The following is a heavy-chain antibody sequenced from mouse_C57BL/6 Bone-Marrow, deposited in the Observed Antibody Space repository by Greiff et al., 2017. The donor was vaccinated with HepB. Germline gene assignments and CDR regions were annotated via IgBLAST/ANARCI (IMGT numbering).Heavy chain of an antibody. J-gene: IGHJ3*01. D-gene: IGHD2-5*01. Sequence: VQLQQSGAELARPGASVKLSCKASGYTFTSYGISWVKQRTGQGLEWIGEIYPRSGNTYYNEKFKGKATLTADKSSSTAYMELRSLTSEDSAVYFCARAYYSNFAWFAYWGQGTLVTVSA. V-gene: IGHV1-81*01. CDR3: ARAYYSNFAWFAY. CDR1: GYTFTSYG. CDR2: IYPRSGNT.